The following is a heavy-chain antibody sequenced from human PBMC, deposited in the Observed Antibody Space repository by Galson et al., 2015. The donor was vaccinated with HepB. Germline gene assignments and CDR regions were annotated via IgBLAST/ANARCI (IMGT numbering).Heavy chain of an antibody. V-gene: IGHV3-23*01. CDR3: AKVINRIAADWFDP. Sequence: SLRLSCAASGFTFGSYAMSWVRQAPGKGLEWVSAISGSGGSTYYADSVKGRFTISRDNSKNTLYLQMNSLRAEDAAVCYCAKVINRIAADWFDPWGQGTLVTVSS. J-gene: IGHJ5*02. CDR1: GFTFGSYA. D-gene: IGHD6-25*01. CDR2: ISGSGGST.